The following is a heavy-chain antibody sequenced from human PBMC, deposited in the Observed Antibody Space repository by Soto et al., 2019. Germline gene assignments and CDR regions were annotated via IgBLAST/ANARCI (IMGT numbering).Heavy chain of an antibody. V-gene: IGHV1-69*02. Sequence: QLVQSGAEVKKPGSSVKVSCKASGGDFLSYTISWVRQAPGQGPEWMGTIIPILDVAKNAQKFQGRVAITAEKATSTVYMELRSLRSDDTAAYYCAQMWFGELWHGMDVWGQGTTITVSS. CDR1: GGDFLSYT. CDR2: IIPILDVA. J-gene: IGHJ6*02. CDR3: AQMWFGELWHGMDV. D-gene: IGHD3-10*01.